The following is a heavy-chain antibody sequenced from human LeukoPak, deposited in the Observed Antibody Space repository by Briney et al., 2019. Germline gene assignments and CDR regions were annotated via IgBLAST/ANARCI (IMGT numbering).Heavy chain of an antibody. V-gene: IGHV3-33*06. J-gene: IGHJ4*02. CDR1: GFTFSTYG. CDR3: AKGQRGYSYVKLFDY. D-gene: IGHD5-18*01. CDR2: IWYDGSNK. Sequence: PGGSLGHSYGASGFTFSTYGMHWVRQAPGKGLEWVAVIWYDGSNKYYADSVKGRFTISRDNSKNTLYLQMNSLRAEDTAVYYCAKGQRGYSYVKLFDYWGQGTLVTVSS.